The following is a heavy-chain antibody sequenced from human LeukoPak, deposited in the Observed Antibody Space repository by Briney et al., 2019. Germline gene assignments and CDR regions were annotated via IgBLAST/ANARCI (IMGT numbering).Heavy chain of an antibody. J-gene: IGHJ4*02. Sequence: GGSLSLFCTASGWTVITKAKICLRQAPGKGLEWVSVLYSDGNTKYADSVQGRFTISRDNSKNNLYLEMNSLSPDDTAVYYCASGVETLAYNYYDYWGQGTLVTVSS. CDR1: GWTVITKA. D-gene: IGHD3-22*01. CDR3: ASGVETLAYNYYDY. V-gene: IGHV3-53*01. CDR2: LYSDGNT.